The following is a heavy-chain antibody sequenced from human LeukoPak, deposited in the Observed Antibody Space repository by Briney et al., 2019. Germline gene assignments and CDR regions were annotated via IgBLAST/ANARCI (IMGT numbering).Heavy chain of an antibody. CDR1: GFTFSTYG. D-gene: IGHD6-13*01. V-gene: IGHV3-30*18. CDR2: ISYDGSDK. J-gene: IGHJ3*01. CDR3: AKAAGYSSSPPTG. Sequence: QPGRSLRLSCAASGFTFSTYGMHWVRQAPGKGLEWVAVISYDGSDKYYADSVKGRFTISRDNSKNTLYVQMNSLRTDDTAVYYCAKAAGYSSSPPTGWGQGTMVTVSS.